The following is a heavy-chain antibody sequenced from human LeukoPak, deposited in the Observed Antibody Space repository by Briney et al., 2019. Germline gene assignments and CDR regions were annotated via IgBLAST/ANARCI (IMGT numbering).Heavy chain of an antibody. V-gene: IGHV1-69*13. CDR2: IIPIFGTA. J-gene: IGHJ6*03. Sequence: ASVKVSCKASGGTFSSYAISWVRQAPGQGLEWMGGIIPIFGTANYAQKFQGRVTITADESTSTAYMELSSLRSEDTAVYYCARGLSSVVVVPAAPLYYYYYMDVWGKGTTVTVSS. CDR1: GGTFSSYA. CDR3: ARGLSSVVVVPAAPLYYYYYMDV. D-gene: IGHD2-2*01.